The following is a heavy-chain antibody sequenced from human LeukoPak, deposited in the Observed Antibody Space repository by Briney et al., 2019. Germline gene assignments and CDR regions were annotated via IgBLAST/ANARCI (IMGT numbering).Heavy chain of an antibody. J-gene: IGHJ3*02. CDR3: ARDYYDSSGYPAGAFDI. V-gene: IGHV4-61*02. CDR2: IYTSGST. CDR1: GGSISSGSYY. D-gene: IGHD3-22*01. Sequence: PSQTLSLTCTVSGGSISSGSYYWSWIRQPAGKGLEWIGRIYTSGSTNYNPSLKSQVTISVDTSKNQFSLKLSSVTAADTAVYYCARDYYDSSGYPAGAFDIWGQGTMVTVSS.